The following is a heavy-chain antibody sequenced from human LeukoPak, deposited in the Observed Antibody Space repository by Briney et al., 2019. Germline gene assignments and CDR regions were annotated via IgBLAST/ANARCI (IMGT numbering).Heavy chain of an antibody. CDR3: ARLYGQPQKYYYYMDV. CDR1: GYTLSIYG. J-gene: IGHJ6*03. Sequence: ASVKVSCKASGYTLSIYGFSWVRQAPGQGLEWMGWISVYNGNTNYAQKFQGRVTMTTDTSTSTAHMELRSLRSDDTAVYYCARLYGQPQKYYYYMDVWGKGTTVTVSS. V-gene: IGHV1-18*01. D-gene: IGHD2-8*01. CDR2: ISVYNGNT.